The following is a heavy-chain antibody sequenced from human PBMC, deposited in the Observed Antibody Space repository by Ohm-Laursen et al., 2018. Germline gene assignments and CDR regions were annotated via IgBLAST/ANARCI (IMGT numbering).Heavy chain of an antibody. V-gene: IGHV3-23*01. CDR1: GFSFSSYA. Sequence: SLRLSCAASGFSFSSYAMTWVRQAPGKGLEWVSSVSGSGTGGTTYYADSVKGRFTISRDNSENTLYLQMSSLRVEDTAVYYCAKYRVTAMLANDAFDIWGQGTMATVSS. CDR2: VSGSGTGGTT. CDR3: AKYRVTAMLANDAFDI. J-gene: IGHJ3*02. D-gene: IGHD5-18*01.